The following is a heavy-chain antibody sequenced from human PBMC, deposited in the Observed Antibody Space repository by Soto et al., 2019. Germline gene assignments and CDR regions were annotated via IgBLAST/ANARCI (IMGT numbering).Heavy chain of an antibody. J-gene: IGHJ4*02. V-gene: IGHV3-43*01. D-gene: IGHD3-3*01. CDR2: ISWDGGST. CDR1: GFTFDDYT. CDR3: AKGDFWSGYPETEKIDY. Sequence: GGSLRLSCAASGFTFDDYTMHWVRQAPGKGLEWVSLISWDGGSTYYADSVKGRFTISRDNSKNSLYLQMNSLRTEDTALYYCAKGDFWSGYPETEKIDYWGQGTLVTVSS.